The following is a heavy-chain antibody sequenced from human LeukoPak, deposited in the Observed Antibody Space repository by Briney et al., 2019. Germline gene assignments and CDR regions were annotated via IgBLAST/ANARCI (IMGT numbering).Heavy chain of an antibody. J-gene: IGHJ4*02. CDR1: GGSLNSYY. V-gene: IGHV4-4*07. CDR3: ARTMTTVTTHFDY. Sequence: PSETLSLTCSVSGGSLNSYYWTWIRQPAGRGLEWIGRIYSSGSTNYNPSLKSRVTMSVDTSKNQFSLKLSSVTAADTAVYYCARTMTTVTTHFDYWGQGTLVPVSS. D-gene: IGHD4-17*01. CDR2: IYSSGST.